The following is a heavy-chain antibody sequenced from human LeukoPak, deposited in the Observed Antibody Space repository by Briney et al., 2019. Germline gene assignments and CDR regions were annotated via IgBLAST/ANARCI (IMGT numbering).Heavy chain of an antibody. D-gene: IGHD6-13*01. Sequence: GASVKVSCKASGYTSTGYYMHWVRQAPGQGLEWMGWINPNSGGTNYAQKFQGRVTMTRDTSISTAYMELSRLRSDDTAVYYCARGIPSPYSSSWYDYWGQGTLVTVSS. V-gene: IGHV1-2*02. CDR2: INPNSGGT. CDR1: GYTSTGYY. CDR3: ARGIPSPYSSSWYDY. J-gene: IGHJ4*02.